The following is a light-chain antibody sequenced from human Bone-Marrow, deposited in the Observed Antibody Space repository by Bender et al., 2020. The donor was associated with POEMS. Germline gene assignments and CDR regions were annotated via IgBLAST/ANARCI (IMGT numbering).Light chain of an antibody. CDR3: CSYVGSSTLL. J-gene: IGLJ2*01. CDR1: KSDIGIYNH. CDR2: DVT. V-gene: IGLV2-8*01. Sequence: QSALSQPPSAAGSPGQSVTISCTGAKSDIGIYNHVCWYQQHPGKAPKLILYDVTKRPSGVPDRFSGSKSGNTASLAISGLQSEDEADYYCCSYVGSSTLLFGGGTKLTVL.